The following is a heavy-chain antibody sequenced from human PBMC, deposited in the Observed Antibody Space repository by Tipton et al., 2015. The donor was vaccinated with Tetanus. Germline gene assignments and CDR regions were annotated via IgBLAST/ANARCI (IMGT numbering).Heavy chain of an antibody. D-gene: IGHD1-26*01. Sequence: TLSLTCTVSGGSISSGGYYWSWIRQHPGKGLEWIGDIYYSGSTYYNPSLKSRGSISVDTSKNQFSLKLNSVTAGDTAVYYCARDQARGARGWNYFDSWGQGIQVTVSS. CDR3: ARDQARGARGWNYFDS. CDR1: GGSISSGGYY. V-gene: IGHV4-31*03. CDR2: IYYSGST. J-gene: IGHJ4*02.